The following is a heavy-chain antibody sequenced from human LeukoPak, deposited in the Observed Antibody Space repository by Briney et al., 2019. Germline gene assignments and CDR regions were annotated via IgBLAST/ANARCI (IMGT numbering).Heavy chain of an antibody. Sequence: GGYLRLSCAASGFTFDDYAMHWVRQAPGKGLEWVSGISWNSGSIGYADSVKGRFTISRDNAKNSLYLQMNSLRAEDTALYYCAKEIGYSYGALGYWGQGTLVTVSS. J-gene: IGHJ4*02. V-gene: IGHV3-9*01. CDR2: ISWNSGSI. D-gene: IGHD5-18*01. CDR3: AKEIGYSYGALGY. CDR1: GFTFDDYA.